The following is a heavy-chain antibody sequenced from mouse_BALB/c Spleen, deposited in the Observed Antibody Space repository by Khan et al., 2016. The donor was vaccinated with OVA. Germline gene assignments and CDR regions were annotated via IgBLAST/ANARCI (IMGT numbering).Heavy chain of an antibody. CDR1: GYTFTNYW. V-gene: IGHV1S132*01. CDR3: ARGYFGNYEFAY. J-gene: IGHJ3*01. CDR2: IFPGTGTT. D-gene: IGHD2-1*01. Sequence: VQLQESEAELVKPGASVKLSCKTSGYTFTNYWIQWIKQRPGQGLEWIGEIFPGTGTTYYNENFKGKATLTIETSSTTAYMQLSSLTSEDSAVYFCARGYFGNYEFAYWGQGTLVTVSA.